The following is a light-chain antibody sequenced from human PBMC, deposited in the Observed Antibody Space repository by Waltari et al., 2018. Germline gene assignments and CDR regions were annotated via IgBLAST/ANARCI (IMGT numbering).Light chain of an antibody. CDR3: SSYTSSGTLRI. CDR2: DVT. Sequence: VLTQPGSVSGAPRQSNTLPCTGTNSDVGVHPVLPCYQQYPGNAPRLMIYDVTKRPSGVSNRFSGSKSGNTASLTISGLQAEDDADYYCSSYTSSGTLRIFGGGTKVTAL. CDR1: NSDVGVHPV. J-gene: IGLJ2*01. V-gene: IGLV2-14*01.